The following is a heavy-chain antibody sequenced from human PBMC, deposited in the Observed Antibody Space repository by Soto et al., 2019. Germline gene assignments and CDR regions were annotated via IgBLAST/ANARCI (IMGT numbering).Heavy chain of an antibody. V-gene: IGHV1-69*13. D-gene: IGHD3-16*02. Sequence: SVKVSCKASGGTFSSYAISWVRQAPGQGLEWMGGIIPIFGTANYAQKFQGRVTITADESTSTAYMELSSLRSEDTAVYYCAGLGLRLGELSASYDYWGQGTLVTVS. CDR3: AGLGLRLGELSASYDY. CDR2: IIPIFGTA. J-gene: IGHJ4*02. CDR1: GGTFSSYA.